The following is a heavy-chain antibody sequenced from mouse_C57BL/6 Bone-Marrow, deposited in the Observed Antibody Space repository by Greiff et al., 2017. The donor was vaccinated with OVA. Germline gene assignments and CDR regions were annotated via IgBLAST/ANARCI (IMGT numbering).Heavy chain of an antibody. CDR3: APYDGYYAWYFDV. CDR2: ISSGCSTI. CDR1: GFTFSDYG. V-gene: IGHV5-17*01. D-gene: IGHD2-3*01. Sequence: EVQLQESGGGLVKPGGSLKLSCAASGFTFSDYGMHWVRQAPEKGLEWVAYISSGCSTIYYEDTVKGRFTISRDNAKNTLFLQMTSMRSEDTAMYYCAPYDGYYAWYFDVWGTGTTVTVSS. J-gene: IGHJ1*03.